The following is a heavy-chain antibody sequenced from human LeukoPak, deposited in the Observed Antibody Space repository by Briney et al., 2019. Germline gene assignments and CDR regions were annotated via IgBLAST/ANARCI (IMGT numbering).Heavy chain of an antibody. V-gene: IGHV3-7*01. Sequence: GGSLRLSCAASGFTFSTYWMSWARQTPGKGLEWVANIKQDGSEKYYVDSVKGRFTISRDNAKNSLYLQMNSLRAEDTAVYYCAREWEAYFEYWGQGTLVTVSS. CDR2: IKQDGSEK. D-gene: IGHD1-26*01. J-gene: IGHJ4*02. CDR1: GFTFSTYW. CDR3: AREWEAYFEY.